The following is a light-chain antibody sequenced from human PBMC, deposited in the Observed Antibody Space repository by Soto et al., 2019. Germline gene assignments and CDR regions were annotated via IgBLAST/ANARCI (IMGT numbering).Light chain of an antibody. V-gene: IGLV2-14*01. CDR2: EVS. CDR3: SSYTSSSTL. CDR1: SSDVGGYNY. J-gene: IGLJ2*01. Sequence: QYALTQPASVSGSPGQSITISCTGTSSDVGGYNYVSWYQQHPGKAPKLMIYEVSNRPSGVSNRFSGSKSGNTASLTISGLQAEDEADYYCSSYTSSSTLFGGGTTLTVL.